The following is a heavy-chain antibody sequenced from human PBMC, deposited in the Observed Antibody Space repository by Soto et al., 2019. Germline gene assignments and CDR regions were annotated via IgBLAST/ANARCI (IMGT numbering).Heavy chain of an antibody. Sequence: EVQLVESGGGLVQPGGSLRLSCSASGFTFSSYDMHWVRQGTGKGLEWVSAIGTTGDTYYAGSVKGRFTISRENAKNSLYLQMNGLRAGDTAIYFWAKAIRATLFDYWGQGTLVTVSS. D-gene: IGHD3-9*01. V-gene: IGHV3-13*04. CDR3: AKAIRATLFDY. CDR1: GFTFSSYD. CDR2: IGTTGDT. J-gene: IGHJ4*02.